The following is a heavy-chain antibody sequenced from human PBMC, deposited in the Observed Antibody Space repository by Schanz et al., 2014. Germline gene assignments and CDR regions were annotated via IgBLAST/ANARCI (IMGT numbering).Heavy chain of an antibody. CDR2: IKQDGSEK. CDR1: GFIFSNSW. V-gene: IGHV3-7*04. J-gene: IGHJ4*02. CDR3: AKDTGYCHGGACYCFEY. Sequence: EVQLVQSGGGLVQPGGSLRLSCAASGFIFSNSWMSWVRQAPGKGLEWVANIKQDGSEKYYVDSVKGRFTISRDSSSNTLYLQVNSLRPEDTAVYFCAKDTGYCHGGACYCFEYWGLGILVTASS. D-gene: IGHD2-8*02.